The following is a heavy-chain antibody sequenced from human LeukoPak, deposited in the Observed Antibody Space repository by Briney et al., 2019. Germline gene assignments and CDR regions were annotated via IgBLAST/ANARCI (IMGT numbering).Heavy chain of an antibody. CDR2: IWYDGSNK. D-gene: IGHD3-22*01. V-gene: IGHV3-33*06. Sequence: PGGSLRLSCAASGFTFSSYAMHWVRQAPGKGLEWVAVIWYDGSNKYYADSVKGRFTISRDNSKDTLYLQMNSLGAEDTAVYYCAKDISSYYFDSSAYYYGGYFDYWGQGTLVTVSS. J-gene: IGHJ4*02. CDR1: GFTFSSYA. CDR3: AKDISSYYFDSSAYYYGGYFDY.